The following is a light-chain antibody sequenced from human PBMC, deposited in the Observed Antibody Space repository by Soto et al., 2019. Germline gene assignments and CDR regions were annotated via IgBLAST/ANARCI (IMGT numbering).Light chain of an antibody. Sequence: ETVLTQSPVTLSLSPRERATLSCRASQSVSSNLLAWYQEKPGQAPRLLIFGASRRATGIPDRFSGSGSGTDFTLTITRLEPEDFAVYYCRQYGTSLGFPVGGGTKVDIK. J-gene: IGKJ4*01. CDR2: GAS. CDR1: QSVSSNL. CDR3: RQYGTSLGFP. V-gene: IGKV3-20*01.